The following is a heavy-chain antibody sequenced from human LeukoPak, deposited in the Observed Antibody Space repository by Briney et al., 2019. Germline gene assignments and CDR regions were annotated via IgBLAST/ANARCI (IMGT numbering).Heavy chain of an antibody. CDR1: GFTFSSYA. CDR2: ISDSGGST. J-gene: IGHJ6*02. CDR3: AKDRTPGDYYYYYGMDV. Sequence: PGGSLRLSCAASGFTFSSYAMSWVRQAPGKGLEWVSAISDSGGSTYYADSVKGRFTISRDNSKNTLYLQMNSLRAEDTAVYYCAKDRTPGDYYYYYGMDVWGQGTTVTVSS. D-gene: IGHD4-23*01. V-gene: IGHV3-23*01.